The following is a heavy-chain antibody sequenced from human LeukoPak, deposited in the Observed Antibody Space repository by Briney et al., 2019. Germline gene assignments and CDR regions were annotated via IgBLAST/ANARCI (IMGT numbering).Heavy chain of an antibody. CDR3: ARVNRRIDAFDI. Sequence: SQTLSLTCTVFGGSISSGDYYWSWIRQPPGKGLEWIGYIYYSGSTYYNPSLKSRVTISVDTSKNQFSLKLSSVTAADTAVYYCARVNRRIDAFDIWGQGTMVTVSS. CDR2: IYYSGST. CDR1: GGSISSGDYY. V-gene: IGHV4-30-4*01. J-gene: IGHJ3*02. D-gene: IGHD1-14*01.